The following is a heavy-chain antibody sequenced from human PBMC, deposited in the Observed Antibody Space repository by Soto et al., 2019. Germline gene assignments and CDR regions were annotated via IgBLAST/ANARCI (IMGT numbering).Heavy chain of an antibody. CDR2: ISAYNGNT. CDR3: ARDRYMVRGVIIRPLFDY. J-gene: IGHJ4*02. D-gene: IGHD3-10*01. V-gene: IGHV1-18*04. CDR1: GYTFTSYG. Sequence: ASVKVSCKASGYTFTSYGISWVRQAPGQGLEWMGWISAYNGNTNYAQKLQGRVTMTTDTSTSTAYMELRSLRSDDTAVYYCARDRYMVRGVIIRPLFDYWGQGTLVTXS.